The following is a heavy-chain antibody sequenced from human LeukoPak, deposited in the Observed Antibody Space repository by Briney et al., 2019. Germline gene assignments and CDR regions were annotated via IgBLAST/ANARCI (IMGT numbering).Heavy chain of an antibody. CDR3: AGPLILTGPELVDY. D-gene: IGHD3-9*01. J-gene: IGHJ4*02. Sequence: GGSLRLSCAASGFTFSSYSMNWVRQAPGKGLEWVSSISSSSSYIYYADSVKGRFTISRDNAKNSLYLQMNSLRAEDTAVYYCAGPLILTGPELVDYWGQGTLVTVSS. V-gene: IGHV3-21*01. CDR1: GFTFSSYS. CDR2: ISSSSSYI.